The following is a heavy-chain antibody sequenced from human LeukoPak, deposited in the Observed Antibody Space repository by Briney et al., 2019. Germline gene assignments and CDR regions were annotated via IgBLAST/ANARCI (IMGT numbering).Heavy chain of an antibody. V-gene: IGHV3-74*01. J-gene: IGHJ4*02. CDR3: ARDGYNSNFGDY. CDR1: GFTFSRYW. D-gene: IGHD5-24*01. Sequence: GGSLRLSCAASGFTFSRYWMHWVRQAPEKGLVWASRIKSDGSRTNSADSVKGPFTISRDNGKNSLYLQMNSLRAEDTAVYYCARDGYNSNFGDYWGQGTLVTVSS. CDR2: IKSDGSRT.